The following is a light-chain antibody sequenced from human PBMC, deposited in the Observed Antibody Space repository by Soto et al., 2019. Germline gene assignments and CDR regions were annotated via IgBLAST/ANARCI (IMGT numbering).Light chain of an antibody. V-gene: IGLV2-14*01. CDR1: SSDIVGYNF. CDR2: DVG. Sequence: QSALTQPASVSGSPGQSITIACTGTSSDIVGYNFVSWYQQHPGKAPKLLIYDVGNRPSGVSNRCSGSKSSNTASLTISGLKAEDEAHYYCNSYRTVSTYVFGTGTKLTVL. CDR3: NSYRTVSTYV. J-gene: IGLJ1*01.